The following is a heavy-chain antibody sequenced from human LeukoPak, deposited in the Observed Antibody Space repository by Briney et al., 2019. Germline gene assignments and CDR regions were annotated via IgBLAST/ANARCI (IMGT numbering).Heavy chain of an antibody. CDR3: ASIWIYSDGWWYFDN. V-gene: IGHV3-30-3*01. D-gene: IGHD6-19*01. CDR1: GFTFSRYA. Sequence: GRSLRLSCAASGFTFSRYAMHWVRQAPGKGLEWVAVISYDGSNKYYADSVKGRFTISRDNSKNTVYLQMNNLRAEDTAVYYCASIWIYSDGWWYFDNWGQGTLVSVSS. CDR2: ISYDGSNK. J-gene: IGHJ4*02.